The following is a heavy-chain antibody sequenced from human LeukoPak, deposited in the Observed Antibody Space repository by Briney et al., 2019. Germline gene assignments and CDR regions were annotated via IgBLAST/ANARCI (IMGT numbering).Heavy chain of an antibody. CDR1: GYTFTGYY. V-gene: IGHV1-2*02. D-gene: IGHD6-13*01. J-gene: IGHJ4*02. CDR2: INPNSGGT. Sequence: GESLKISCKGSGYTFTGYYMHWVRQAPGQGLEWMGWINPNSGGTNYAQKFQGRVTMTRDTSISTAYMELSSLRSEDTAVYYCARVSSFSSSPAGDYWGQGTLVTVSS. CDR3: ARVSSFSSSPAGDY.